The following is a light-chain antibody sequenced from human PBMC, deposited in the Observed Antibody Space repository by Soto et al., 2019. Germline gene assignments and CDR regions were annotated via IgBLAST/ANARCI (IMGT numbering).Light chain of an antibody. V-gene: IGLV2-11*01. J-gene: IGLJ1*01. Sequence: QSVLTQPRSVSGSPGQSVTISCTGTSSDVGGYNFVSWYQQYPGKAPKFMIYDVSKRPPGVPDRFSGSKSGNTASLTISGLLAEDEADYYCCSYAGSHTFVFGTGTKLTVL. CDR2: DVS. CDR1: SSDVGGYNF. CDR3: CSYAGSHTFV.